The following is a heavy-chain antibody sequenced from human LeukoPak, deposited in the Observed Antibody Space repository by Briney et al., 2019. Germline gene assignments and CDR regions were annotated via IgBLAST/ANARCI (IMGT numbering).Heavy chain of an antibody. CDR1: GFTFSSYG. V-gene: IGHV3-30*18. CDR3: AKDVVHRATFDY. Sequence: GGSLRLSCAASGFTFSSYGMHWVRQAPGKGLEWVAVISYDGSNKYYADSVKGRFTISRDNSKNTLYLQMNSLRAEDTAVYYCAKDVVHRATFDYWGQGTLVTVSS. D-gene: IGHD2-21*01. CDR2: ISYDGSNK. J-gene: IGHJ4*02.